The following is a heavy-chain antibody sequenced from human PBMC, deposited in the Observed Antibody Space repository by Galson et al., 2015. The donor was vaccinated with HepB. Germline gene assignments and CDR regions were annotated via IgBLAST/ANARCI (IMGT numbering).Heavy chain of an antibody. J-gene: IGHJ4*02. D-gene: IGHD3-22*01. V-gene: IGHV1-18*01. CDR3: ARAGGTYYDSSGYYYIEQDYFDY. CDR2: ISAYNGNT. CDR1: GYTFTKYS. Sequence: SVKVSCKASGYTFTKYSVSWVRQAPGQGLEWMGWISAYNGNTNYAQKLQGRVTMTTDTSTSTAYMELRSLRSDDTAVYYCARAGGTYYDSSGYYYIEQDYFDYWGQGTLVTVSS.